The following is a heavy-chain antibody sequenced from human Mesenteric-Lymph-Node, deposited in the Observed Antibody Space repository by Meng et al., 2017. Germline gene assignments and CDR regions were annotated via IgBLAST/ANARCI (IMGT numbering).Heavy chain of an antibody. J-gene: IGHJ3*01. Sequence: ASVKVSCKASGYTFTSYAMNWVRQAPGQGLEWMGWINTNTGNPTYAQGFTGRFVFSLDTSVSTAYLQISSLKAEDTAVYYCARDGDCLYYYDSSGYPTLIPPDAFDFWGQGTMVTVSS. CDR3: ARDGDCLYYYDSSGYPTLIPPDAFDF. D-gene: IGHD3-22*01. V-gene: IGHV7-4-1*02. CDR1: GYTFTSYA. CDR2: INTNTGNP.